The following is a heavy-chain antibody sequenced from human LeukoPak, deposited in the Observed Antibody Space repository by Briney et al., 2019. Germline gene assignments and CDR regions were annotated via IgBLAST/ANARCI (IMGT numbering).Heavy chain of an antibody. V-gene: IGHV5-51*01. Sequence: GESLKISCKGSGYSFTSYWIGWVRQMPGKGLEWMGIIYPGDSDTRYSPSFQGQVTISADKSISIAYLQWSSLKASDTAMYYCARTAIPGIAVAGPDYWGQGTLVTVSS. CDR3: ARTAIPGIAVAGPDY. CDR2: IYPGDSDT. CDR1: GYSFTSYW. J-gene: IGHJ4*02. D-gene: IGHD6-19*01.